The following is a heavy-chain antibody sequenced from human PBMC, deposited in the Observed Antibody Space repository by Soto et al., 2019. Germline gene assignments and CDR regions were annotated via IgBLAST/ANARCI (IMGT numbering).Heavy chain of an antibody. CDR1: GDSISNLDYF. V-gene: IGHV4-30-4*01. J-gene: IGHJ5*01. D-gene: IGHD7-27*01. CDR3: ARGRYCLTGRCFPNWFDS. CDR2: IYKSATT. Sequence: QVQLLESGPGLVKPSQTLSLTCSVSGDSISNLDYFWAWIRQPPGQALEYIGYIYKSATTYYNPSFASRVAMSVDTSKSQFSLNVTSVTAADTAVYFCARGRYCLTGRCFPNWFDSWGQGALVTVSS.